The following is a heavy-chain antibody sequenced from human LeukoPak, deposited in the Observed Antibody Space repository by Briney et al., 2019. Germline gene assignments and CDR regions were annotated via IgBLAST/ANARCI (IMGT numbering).Heavy chain of an antibody. CDR2: ISSSSSYI. V-gene: IGHV3-21*01. CDR3: ARLVYYDSSGYYYVQAFDI. D-gene: IGHD3-22*01. CDR1: GFTFSSYS. Sequence: GGSLRLSCAASGFTFSSYSMNWVRQAPGKGLEWVSSISSSSSYIYYADSVKGRFTISRDNAKNSLYLQMNSLRAEDTAVYYCARLVYYDSSGYYYVQAFDIWGQGTMVTVSS. J-gene: IGHJ3*02.